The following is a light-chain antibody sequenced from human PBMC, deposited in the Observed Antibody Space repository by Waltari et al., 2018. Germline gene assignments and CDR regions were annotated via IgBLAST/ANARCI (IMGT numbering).Light chain of an antibody. J-gene: IGKJ4*01. V-gene: IGKV3-11*01. CDR2: DAS. Sequence: EIVLTQSPATLSLSPGERATLSCRASQSINSYLAWYQQKPGQAPRLLIYDASNRATGIPARFSGSGSGTDFTLTISSLEPEDFAVYYCQQRRDWPLSFGGGTTVEIK. CDR3: QQRRDWPLS. CDR1: QSINSY.